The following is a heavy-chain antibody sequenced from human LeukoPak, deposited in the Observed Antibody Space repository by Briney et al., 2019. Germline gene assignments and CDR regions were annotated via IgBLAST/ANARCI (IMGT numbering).Heavy chain of an antibody. CDR3: AKGSAGTPEYFQH. J-gene: IGHJ1*01. D-gene: IGHD6-13*01. CDR2: ISGSGGST. V-gene: IGHV3-23*01. Sequence: PGGSLRLSCTASGFTFSSNWMTWVRQAPGKGLEWVSAISGSGGSTYYADSVKGRFTISRDNSKNTLYLQMNSLRAEDTAVYYCAKGSAGTPEYFQHWGQGTLVTVSS. CDR1: GFTFSSNW.